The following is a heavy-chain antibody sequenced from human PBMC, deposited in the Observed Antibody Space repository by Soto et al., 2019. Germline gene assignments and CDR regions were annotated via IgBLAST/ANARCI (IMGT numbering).Heavy chain of an antibody. CDR1: GGSISSGSFY. Sequence: QVQLQESGPGLVKPSQPLSLTCTVSGGSISSGSFYWTWIRQDPGKGLEFIGYIYYRGDTYYNPSLRSRVIISLDTSKNQFSLRLNSVTAADTAVYYCAREWSGGRRDGNPDKYYGMDVWGQGTKVTVSS. D-gene: IGHD2-15*01. CDR2: IYYRGDT. J-gene: IGHJ6*02. CDR3: AREWSGGRRDGNPDKYYGMDV. V-gene: IGHV4-31*03.